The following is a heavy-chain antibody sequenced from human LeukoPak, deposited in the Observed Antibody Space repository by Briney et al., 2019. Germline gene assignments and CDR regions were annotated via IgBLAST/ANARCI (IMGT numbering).Heavy chain of an antibody. D-gene: IGHD3-9*01. Sequence: ASVKVSCKASEYTFTGYYIHWVRQAPGQGLEWMGWINPNNGGTIYVQNFQGRVTMTRDTSITTAYMELSRLRSEDTAVYYCARGRRYFDWLSPANYYMDVWGKGTTVTVSS. V-gene: IGHV1-2*02. CDR2: INPNNGGT. CDR1: EYTFTGYY. J-gene: IGHJ6*03. CDR3: ARGRRYFDWLSPANYYMDV.